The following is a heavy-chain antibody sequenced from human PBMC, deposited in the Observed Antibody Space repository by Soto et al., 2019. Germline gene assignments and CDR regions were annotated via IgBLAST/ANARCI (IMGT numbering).Heavy chain of an antibody. D-gene: IGHD3-10*01. J-gene: IGHJ6*02. CDR1: GGSISSSNW. Sequence: PSETLSLTCAVSGGSISSSNWWSWVRRPPGKGLEWIGEIYHSGSTNYNPSLKSRVTISVDKSKDQFSLKLSSVTAADTAVYYCARRGGRAMVRGVVYYYGMDVWGQGTTVTVSS. V-gene: IGHV4-4*02. CDR2: IYHSGST. CDR3: ARRGGRAMVRGVVYYYGMDV.